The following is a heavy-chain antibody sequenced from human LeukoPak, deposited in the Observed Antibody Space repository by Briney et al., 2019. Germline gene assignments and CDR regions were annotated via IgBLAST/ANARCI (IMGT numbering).Heavy chain of an antibody. J-gene: IGHJ4*02. V-gene: IGHV1-69*13. CDR3: ARSQRFLEWLPLDY. D-gene: IGHD3-3*01. CDR1: GRTFSSYA. Sequence: ASVNVSCKASGRTFSSYAISWVRQAPGQGLEWMGGIIPIFGTANYAQKFQGRVTITADESTSTAYMELSSLRSEDTAVYYCARSQRFLEWLPLDYWGQGTLVTVSS. CDR2: IIPIFGTA.